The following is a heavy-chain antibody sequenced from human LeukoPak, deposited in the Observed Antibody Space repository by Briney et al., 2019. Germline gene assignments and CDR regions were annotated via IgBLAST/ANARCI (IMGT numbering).Heavy chain of an antibody. J-gene: IGHJ4*02. D-gene: IGHD6-13*01. CDR1: GFTFSSYG. CDR3: ARDGGIAASSFDY. Sequence: GGSLRLSCAASGFTFSSYGMHWVRQAPGKGLEWVAVIWYDGSNKYYADSVKGRFTISRDNSKNMLYLQMNSLRAEDMAVYYCARDGGIAASSFDYWGQGTLVTVSS. V-gene: IGHV3-33*01. CDR2: IWYDGSNK.